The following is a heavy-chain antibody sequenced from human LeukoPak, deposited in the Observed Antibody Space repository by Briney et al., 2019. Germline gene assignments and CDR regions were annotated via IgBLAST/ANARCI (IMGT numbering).Heavy chain of an antibody. J-gene: IGHJ5*01. CDR1: GASVTTYPYY. Sequence: SETLSLTCSVSGASVTTYPYYWTWIRQPPGKGPEWIGSVTYTGNTLYNPSLQSRVTIPIDASKNQFSLNLSSVTAADTAIYFCARTPTGFPNWFDSWGRGTPVTVSS. D-gene: IGHD3-9*01. CDR3: ARTPTGFPNWFDS. V-gene: IGHV4-39*07. CDR2: VTYTGNT.